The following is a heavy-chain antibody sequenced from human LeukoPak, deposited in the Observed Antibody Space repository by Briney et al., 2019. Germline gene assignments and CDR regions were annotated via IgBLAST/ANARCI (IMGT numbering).Heavy chain of an antibody. CDR1: GFTFSNAW. CDR3: TTAPCSSTSCHKNY. J-gene: IGHJ4*02. Sequence: PGGSLRLSCAASGFTFSNAWMSWVRQAPRKALEWVGRIKSKTDGGTTDYAAPVKGRFTISRDDSKNTLYLQMKSLKTEDTAVYYCTTAPCSSTSCHKNYWGQGTLVTVSS. CDR2: IKSKTDGGTT. V-gene: IGHV3-15*01. D-gene: IGHD2-2*02.